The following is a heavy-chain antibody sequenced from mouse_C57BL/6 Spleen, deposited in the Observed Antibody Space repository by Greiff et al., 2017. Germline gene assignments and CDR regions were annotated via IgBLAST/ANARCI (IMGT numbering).Heavy chain of an antibody. D-gene: IGHD2-3*01. J-gene: IGHJ1*03. CDR3: ARLDDGFPDV. Sequence: QVQLKESGAELVRPGASVKLSCKASGYTFTDYYINWVKQRPGQGLEWIARIYPGSGNTYYNEKFKGKATLTAEKSSSTAYMQLSSLTSEDSAVYFCARLDDGFPDVWGTGTTVTVSS. CDR2: IYPGSGNT. V-gene: IGHV1-76*01. CDR1: GYTFTDYY.